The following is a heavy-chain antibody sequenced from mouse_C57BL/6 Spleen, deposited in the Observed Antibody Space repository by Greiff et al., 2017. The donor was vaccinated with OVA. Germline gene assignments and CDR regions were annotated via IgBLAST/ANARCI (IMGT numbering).Heavy chain of an antibody. CDR1: GYTFTSYD. D-gene: IGHD1-1*01. CDR2: IYPRDGST. V-gene: IGHV1-85*01. J-gene: IGHJ2*01. Sequence: VKLMESGPELVKPGASVKLSCKASGYTFTSYDINWVKQRPGQGLEWIGWIYPRDGSTKYNEKFKGKATLTVDTSSSTAYMELHSLTSEDSAVYFCARGTTVVANYFDYWGQGTTLTVSS. CDR3: ARGTTVVANYFDY.